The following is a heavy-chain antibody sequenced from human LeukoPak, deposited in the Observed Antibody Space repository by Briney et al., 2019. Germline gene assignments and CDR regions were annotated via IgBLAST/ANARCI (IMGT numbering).Heavy chain of an antibody. CDR1: GFTFDDYA. J-gene: IGHJ4*02. CDR2: ISWNSGSI. V-gene: IGHV3-9*01. CDR3: AKDTGAVGYCSGGSCSGGFDY. D-gene: IGHD2-15*01. Sequence: QSGGSLRLSCAASGFTFDDYAMHWVRQAPGKGLEWVSGISWNSGSIGYADSVKGRFTISRDNAKNSLYLQMNSLRAEDTALYYCAKDTGAVGYCSGGSCSGGFDYWGQGTLVTVSS.